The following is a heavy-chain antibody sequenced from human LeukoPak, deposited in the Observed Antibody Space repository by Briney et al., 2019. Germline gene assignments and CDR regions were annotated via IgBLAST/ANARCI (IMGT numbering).Heavy chain of an antibody. J-gene: IGHJ5*02. D-gene: IGHD6-13*01. V-gene: IGHV3-48*03. Sequence: SGGSLRLSRAASGFTFSSYEMNWVRQAPGKGLEWVSYMSSRGSIIFYADSVKGRFTISRDNAKNSLYPQMDSLRVEDTAVYYCARGAAGGMYNWFDPWGQGTLVTVSS. CDR3: ARGAAGGMYNWFDP. CDR2: MSSRGSII. CDR1: GFTFSSYE.